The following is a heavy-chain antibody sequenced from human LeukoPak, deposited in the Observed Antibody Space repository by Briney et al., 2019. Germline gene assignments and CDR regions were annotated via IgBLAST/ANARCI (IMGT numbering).Heavy chain of an antibody. D-gene: IGHD3-16*01. Sequence: SETLSLTCAVSGYSISSGYYWGWIRQPPGKGLEWIGSIYHSGSTYYNPSLKSRVTTSVDTSKNQFSLKLSSVTAADTAVYYCARVGGVGYYYYMDVWGKGTTVTVSS. V-gene: IGHV4-38-2*01. CDR2: IYHSGST. CDR3: ARVGGVGYYYYMDV. J-gene: IGHJ6*03. CDR1: GYSISSGYY.